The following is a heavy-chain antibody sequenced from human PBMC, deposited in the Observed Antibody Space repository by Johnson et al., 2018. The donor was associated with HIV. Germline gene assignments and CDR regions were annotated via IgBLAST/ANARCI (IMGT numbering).Heavy chain of an antibody. J-gene: IGHJ3*02. CDR2: IYNE. CDR3: ARGVKQQLSVVDAFGI. V-gene: IGHV3-66*02. CDR1: GFTISSNY. D-gene: IGHD6-13*01. Sequence: VQLVESGGGVVQPGRSLRLSCAASGFTISSNYLSWVRQAPGKSLEWVSLIYNEYYADSVEGRFTVSRDNTKNTLFLQMNSLRVEDTAAYYCARGVKQQLSVVDAFGIWGQGTMVTVSS.